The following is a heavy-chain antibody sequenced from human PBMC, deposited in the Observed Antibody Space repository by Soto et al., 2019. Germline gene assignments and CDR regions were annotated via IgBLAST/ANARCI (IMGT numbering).Heavy chain of an antibody. CDR3: ARDAAAGTLRWFDP. CDR2: IYYSGST. J-gene: IGHJ5*02. CDR1: GGSISSYY. V-gene: IGHV4-59*01. Sequence: SETLSLTCTVSGGSISSYYWSWIRQPPGKGLEWIGYIYYSGSTNYNPSLKSRVTISVDTSKNQFSLKLSSVTAADTAVYYCARDAAAGTLRWFDPWGQGTLVTVSS. D-gene: IGHD6-13*01.